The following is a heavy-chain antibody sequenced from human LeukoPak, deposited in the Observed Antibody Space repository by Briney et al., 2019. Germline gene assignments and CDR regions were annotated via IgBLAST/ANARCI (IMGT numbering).Heavy chain of an antibody. D-gene: IGHD4-17*01. CDR3: ARDGDFLTVTSAAPANYYYYYGMDV. V-gene: IGHV7-4-1*02. J-gene: IGHJ6*02. CDR1: GYTLIRYA. Sequence: GASVKVSCKASGYTLIRYAINWVRQAPGQGLEWMGWINTNTGNPTYAQGFTGRFVFSLDTFVSTAYLQISSLKAEDTAVYYCARDGDFLTVTSAAPANYYYYYGMDVWGQGTTVTVSS. CDR2: INTNTGNP.